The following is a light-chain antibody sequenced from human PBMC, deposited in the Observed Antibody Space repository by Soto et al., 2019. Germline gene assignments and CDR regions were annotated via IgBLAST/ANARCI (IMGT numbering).Light chain of an antibody. CDR3: QQYYTTPLT. V-gene: IGKV4-1*01. CDR1: LNIYFRSNNRNY. CDR2: WAS. J-gene: IGKJ4*01. Sequence: DIVMTQSPDSLRVSLGERATITCTSSLNIYFRSNNRNYLAWYQQKSGQPPKLLIYWASTREPGVPDRFSGSGSGTYFTLTIDNVQPDDVAVYYCQQYYTTPLTFGGGTRVDTK.